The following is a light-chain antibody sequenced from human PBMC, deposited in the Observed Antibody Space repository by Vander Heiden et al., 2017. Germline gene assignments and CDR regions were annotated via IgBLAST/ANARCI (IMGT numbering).Light chain of an antibody. CDR1: QSMSSY. Sequence: DIQMTQSPSCLSASVGDGVTHTCRASQSMSSYLNWYQQKPGKAPKLLIYAASSLQTGVPARFSGSGSGTDFPLTISSLQPEDFATYYCQQGYRSPLTFGPGTKVDIK. CDR2: AAS. CDR3: QQGYRSPLT. V-gene: IGKV1-39*01. J-gene: IGKJ3*01.